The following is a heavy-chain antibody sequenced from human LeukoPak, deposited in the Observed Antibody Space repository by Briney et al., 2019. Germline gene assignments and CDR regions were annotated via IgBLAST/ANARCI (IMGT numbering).Heavy chain of an antibody. CDR3: AKSGGYGLIDY. Sequence: SETLSLTCTVSGASISGSGYYWGWIRQPPGNRLEWIGSISSSGSTYYNASLQSRITISIETSKNQISLRLNSVTAADTAMYYCAKSGGYGLIDYWGQGTLVTVSS. CDR2: ISSSGST. J-gene: IGHJ4*02. CDR1: GASISGSGYY. D-gene: IGHD1-26*01. V-gene: IGHV4-39*01.